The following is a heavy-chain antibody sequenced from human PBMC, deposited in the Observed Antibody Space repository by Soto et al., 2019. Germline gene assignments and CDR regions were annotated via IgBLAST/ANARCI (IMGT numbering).Heavy chain of an antibody. CDR3: AHKGGGDRILDY. D-gene: IGHD3-16*01. Sequence: QITLKESGPTLVKPTQTLTLTCTFSGFSLSTRGVGVGWIRQPPGKALEWLAIIYWDDDKRYSPSLKSRLTTPKETPKNQVVLTMTNMDPVDTATYSCAHKGGGDRILDYWGQGTLVTVSS. J-gene: IGHJ4*02. CDR1: GFSLSTRGVG. V-gene: IGHV2-5*02. CDR2: IYWDDDK.